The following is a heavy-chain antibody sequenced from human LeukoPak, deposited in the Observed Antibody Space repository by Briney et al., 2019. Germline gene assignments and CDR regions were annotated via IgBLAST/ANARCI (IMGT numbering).Heavy chain of an antibody. D-gene: IGHD6-19*01. Sequence: SETLSLTCAVHGGSFSGYYWSWIRQPPGKGLEWIGEINHSGSTNYNPSLKSRVTISVDTSKNQFSLKLSSVTAADTAVYYCARESPYSSGWYGYWGQGTLVTVSS. CDR2: INHSGST. J-gene: IGHJ4*02. CDR1: GGSFSGYY. CDR3: ARESPYSSGWYGY. V-gene: IGHV4-34*01.